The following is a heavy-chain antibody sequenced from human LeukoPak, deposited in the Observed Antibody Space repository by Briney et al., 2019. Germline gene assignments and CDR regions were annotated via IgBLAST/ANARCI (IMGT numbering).Heavy chain of an antibody. CDR3: ASLTGDAFDI. Sequence: ASVEVSCKASGYTFTSYDINWVRQAPGQGLEWMGWINPNSGGTNYAQKFQGRVTMTRDTSISTAYMELSRLRSDDTAVYYCASLTGDAFDIWGQGTMVTVSS. CDR1: GYTFTSYD. J-gene: IGHJ3*02. D-gene: IGHD7-27*01. CDR2: INPNSGGT. V-gene: IGHV1-2*02.